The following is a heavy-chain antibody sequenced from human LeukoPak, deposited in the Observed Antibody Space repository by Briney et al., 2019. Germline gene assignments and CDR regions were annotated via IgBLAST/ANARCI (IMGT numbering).Heavy chain of an antibody. D-gene: IGHD6-19*01. CDR3: ATPWGMYSSAWHEGIDY. CDR1: GGSISRSGYS. CDR2: ISYSGTT. Sequence: SETLSLTCTVSGGSISRSGYSWAWIRQPPGKRLEWIASISYSGTTYCNPSLKSRVTISLDTSKNQFSLKLDSVTAADTAVYYCATPWGMYSSAWHEGIDYWGQGTLVIDSS. V-gene: IGHV4-39*01. J-gene: IGHJ4*02.